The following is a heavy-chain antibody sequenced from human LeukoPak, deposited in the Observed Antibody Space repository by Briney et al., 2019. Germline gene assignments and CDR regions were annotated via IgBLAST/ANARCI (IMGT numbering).Heavy chain of an antibody. V-gene: IGHV4-59*01. CDR2: IYYTGST. Sequence: PSETLSLTCTVSGGSISSYYRSWIRQPPGKGLEWIGYIYYTGSTNYNPSLKSRVTISVDTSKNQFSLKLTSVTAADAAVYYCARPNQWLVPYFFDSWGQGYMVTVSS. J-gene: IGHJ4*02. CDR1: GGSISSYY. D-gene: IGHD6-19*01. CDR3: ARPNQWLVPYFFDS.